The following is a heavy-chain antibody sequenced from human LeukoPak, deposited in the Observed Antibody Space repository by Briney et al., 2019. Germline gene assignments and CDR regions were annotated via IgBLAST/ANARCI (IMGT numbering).Heavy chain of an antibody. J-gene: IGHJ5*02. CDR1: GGSISGYY. CDR2: IYYTGST. CDR3: ARDTIEWGYYGSGSFLS. Sequence: SETLSLTCTVSGGSISGYYWSWIRQPPGKGLEWIGYIYYTGSTNYNPSLNSRVTMSLDTSKNQFSLRLTSVTAADTAVYYCARDTIEWGYYGSGSFLSWGQGTLVTVSS. V-gene: IGHV4-59*12. D-gene: IGHD3-10*01.